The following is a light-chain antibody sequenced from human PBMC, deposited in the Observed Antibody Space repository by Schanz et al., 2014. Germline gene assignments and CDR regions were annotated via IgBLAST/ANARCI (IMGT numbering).Light chain of an antibody. V-gene: IGKV3-20*01. CDR1: QSVSGSF. CDR2: DIS. CDR3: HQYHNWPPWT. J-gene: IGKJ1*01. Sequence: EIVLTQSPGTLSLSPGERATLSCRASQSVSGSFLAWYQQKPGQAPRLLIHDISNRATGIPARFSGSGSGTDFTLTISSLQSEDFAVYYCHQYHNWPPWTFGQGTKVEIK.